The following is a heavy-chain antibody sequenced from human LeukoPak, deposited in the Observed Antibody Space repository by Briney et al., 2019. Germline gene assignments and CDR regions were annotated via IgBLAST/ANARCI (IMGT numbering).Heavy chain of an antibody. D-gene: IGHD3-10*01. Sequence: GGSLRLSCVGSGFTFSNPWMSWVRQAPGKGLEWVGSIKSKADGETSDYIAPVKGRFTISRDDSKNTLYLQMNSLKTEDTAVYYCTTDHSGGMDVWGQGTTVTVSS. CDR1: GFTFSNPW. CDR2: IKSKADGETS. J-gene: IGHJ6*02. V-gene: IGHV3-15*01. CDR3: TTDHSGGMDV.